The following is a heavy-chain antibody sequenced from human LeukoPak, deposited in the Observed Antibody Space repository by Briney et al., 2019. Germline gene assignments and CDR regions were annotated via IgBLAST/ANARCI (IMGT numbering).Heavy chain of an antibody. CDR1: GGSISSSSYY. CDR3: ARSSSSWYGDYFDY. CDR2: ICYSGST. V-gene: IGHV4-39*01. J-gene: IGHJ4*02. D-gene: IGHD6-13*01. Sequence: SETLSLTCTVSGGSISSSSYYWGWIRQPPGKGLEWIGSICYSGSTYYNPSLKSRVTISVDTSKNQFSLKLSSVTAADTAVYYCARSSSSWYGDYFDYWGQGTLVTVSS.